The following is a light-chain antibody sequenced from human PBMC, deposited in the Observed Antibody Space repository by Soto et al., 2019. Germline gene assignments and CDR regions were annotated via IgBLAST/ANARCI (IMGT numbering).Light chain of an antibody. V-gene: IGKV3-11*01. CDR1: QSVSSS. CDR2: DAS. J-gene: IGKJ3*01. Sequence: EIVLTQSPDTLSLSPGERATLSSRASQSVSSSLAWYQQKPGQAPRLLIYDASNRATGIPARFSGSGSGTDFTLTISSLEPEDFAVYYCQQRSNWPPEVTFGPGTKVDIK. CDR3: QQRSNWPPEVT.